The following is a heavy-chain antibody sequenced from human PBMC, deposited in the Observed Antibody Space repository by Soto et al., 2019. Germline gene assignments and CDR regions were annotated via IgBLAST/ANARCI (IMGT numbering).Heavy chain of an antibody. D-gene: IGHD1-26*01. Sequence: ASVEVSCKVSGYTLTELSMHWVRQAPGKGLEWMGWINPNSGGTNYAQKFQGWVTMTRDTSISTAYMELSRLRSDDTAVYYCARVSKGAGWYFDYWGQGTLVTVSS. CDR1: GYTLTELS. CDR2: INPNSGGT. J-gene: IGHJ4*02. CDR3: ARVSKGAGWYFDY. V-gene: IGHV1-2*04.